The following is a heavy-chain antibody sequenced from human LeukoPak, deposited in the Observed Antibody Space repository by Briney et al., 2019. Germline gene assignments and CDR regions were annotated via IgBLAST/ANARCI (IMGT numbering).Heavy chain of an antibody. CDR1: GGSISSSSYY. Sequence: SETLSLTCTVSGGSISSSSYYWGWIRQPPGKGLVWIGSIYYSGSTYYNPSLKSRVTISVDTSKNQFSLKLRSVTAADTAVYYCARGLAGWGYNWFDPWGQGTLVTVSS. CDR2: IYYSGST. CDR3: ARGLAGWGYNWFDP. J-gene: IGHJ5*02. D-gene: IGHD6-19*01. V-gene: IGHV4-39*07.